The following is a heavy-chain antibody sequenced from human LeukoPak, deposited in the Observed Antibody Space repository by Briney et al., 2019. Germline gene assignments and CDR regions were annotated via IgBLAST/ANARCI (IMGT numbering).Heavy chain of an antibody. J-gene: IGHJ4*02. V-gene: IGHV3-15*01. Sequence: GASLRLSCAASGFAFTKAWMSWVRQAPGKGLEWVGRIKSKTNGETSDYAAPVRGRFTISRDDSKNTLYLQMNSLKTEDTAVYYCTTDLPTLGSGKMDYWGQGTLVTVSS. CDR2: IKSKTNGETS. CDR1: GFAFTKAW. D-gene: IGHD3-10*01. CDR3: TTDLPTLGSGKMDY.